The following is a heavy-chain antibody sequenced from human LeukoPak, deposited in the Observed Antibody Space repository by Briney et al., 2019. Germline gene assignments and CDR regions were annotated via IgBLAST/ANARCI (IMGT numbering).Heavy chain of an antibody. V-gene: IGHV3-30*02. Sequence: GGSLRLSCAASGFTFSSYGMHWVRQAPGKGLEWVAFIRYDGSNKYYADSVKGRFTISRDNSKNTLYLQMNSLRAEGTAVYYCARDRQPITMIVVVPHDAFDIWGQGTMVTVSS. CDR2: IRYDGSNK. D-gene: IGHD3-22*01. CDR3: ARDRQPITMIVVVPHDAFDI. J-gene: IGHJ3*02. CDR1: GFTFSSYG.